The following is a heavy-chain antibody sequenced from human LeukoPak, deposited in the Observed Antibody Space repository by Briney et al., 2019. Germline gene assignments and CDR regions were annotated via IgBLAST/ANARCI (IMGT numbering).Heavy chain of an antibody. Sequence: GESLKISCKASGYSFTSYWIGWVRQMPGKGLEWMGIIYPGDSDTRYSPSFQGQVTISADKSISTAYLQWSSLKASDTAMYYCARRATMVRGVILYPFDYWGQGTLVTVSS. CDR1: GYSFTSYW. D-gene: IGHD3-10*01. V-gene: IGHV5-51*01. J-gene: IGHJ4*02. CDR3: ARRATMVRGVILYPFDY. CDR2: IYPGDSDT.